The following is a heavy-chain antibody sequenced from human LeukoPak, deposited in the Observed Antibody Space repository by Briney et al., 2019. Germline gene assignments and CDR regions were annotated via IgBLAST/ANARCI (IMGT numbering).Heavy chain of an antibody. CDR3: ARDPRGMVGANHNWFDP. CDR1: GGSISSYY. Sequence: KTSETLSLTCTVSGGSISSYYWSWIRQPAGKGLEWIGRIYASGSTNYNPSLKSRVTMSVDTSKSQFSLKLISVTAADTAVYYCARDPRGMVGANHNWFDPWGQGTLVTVSS. CDR2: IYASGST. V-gene: IGHV4-4*07. D-gene: IGHD1-26*01. J-gene: IGHJ5*02.